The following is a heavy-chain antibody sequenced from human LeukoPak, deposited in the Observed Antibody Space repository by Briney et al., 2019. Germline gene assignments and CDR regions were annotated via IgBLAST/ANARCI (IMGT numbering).Heavy chain of an antibody. CDR2: FYNSGRS. Sequence: ASETLSLTCTVSDDSISDYYRGWIRQPPGKGLEWIGYFYNSGRSTYNPSLKSRVTISADTSKNHFSLKLNSVTTADTAVYYCTRGAGWLIDYWGQGILVTVSS. J-gene: IGHJ4*02. CDR1: DDSISDYY. CDR3: TRGAGWLIDY. D-gene: IGHD3-16*01. V-gene: IGHV4-59*13.